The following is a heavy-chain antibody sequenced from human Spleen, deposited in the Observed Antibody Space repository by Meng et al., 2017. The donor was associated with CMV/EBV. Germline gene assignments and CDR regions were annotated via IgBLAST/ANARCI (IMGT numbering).Heavy chain of an antibody. CDR2: ISYSGRT. Sequence: SETLSLTCTVSGGSISNYYWSWIRQPPGKGLEWIGFISYSGRTNYNPSLKSRVTISIDTSKNQFSLKLTSVTAADTAVYYCARDIDCTVTTCYFEDGFDIWGQGTMVTVSS. CDR3: ARDIDCTVTTCYFEDGFDI. V-gene: IGHV4-59*01. CDR1: GGSISNYY. J-gene: IGHJ3*02. D-gene: IGHD2-2*01.